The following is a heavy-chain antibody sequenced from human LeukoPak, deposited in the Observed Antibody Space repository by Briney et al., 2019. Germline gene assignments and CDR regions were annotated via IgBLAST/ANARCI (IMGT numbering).Heavy chain of an antibody. CDR2: INPNSGGT. Sequence: ASVKVSCKASGYTFTGYYMHWVRQAPGQGLEWMGWINPNSGGTNYAQKFQGRVTMTRVMSTSTVYMELSSLRSEDTAVYYCARDGSYYYDSSGLLHWGQGTLVTVSS. CDR1: GYTFTGYY. V-gene: IGHV1-2*02. J-gene: IGHJ4*02. D-gene: IGHD3-22*01. CDR3: ARDGSYYYDSSGLLH.